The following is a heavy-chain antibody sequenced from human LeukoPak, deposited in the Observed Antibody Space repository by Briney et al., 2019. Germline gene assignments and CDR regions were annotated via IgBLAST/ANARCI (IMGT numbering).Heavy chain of an antibody. CDR2: INPSGGST. Sequence: GASVKVSCKASGYTFTSYYMHWVRQAPGQGLEWMGIINPSGGSTSYAQKFQGRVTMTRDRSTSTVYMELSSLRSEDTAVYYCARDSGRYFDWLESDYWGQGTLVTVSS. CDR1: GYTFTSYY. V-gene: IGHV1-46*01. D-gene: IGHD3-9*01. CDR3: ARDSGRYFDWLESDY. J-gene: IGHJ4*02.